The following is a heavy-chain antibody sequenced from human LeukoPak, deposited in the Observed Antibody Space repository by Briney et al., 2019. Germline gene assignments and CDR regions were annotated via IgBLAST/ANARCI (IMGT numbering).Heavy chain of an antibody. J-gene: IGHJ4*02. D-gene: IGHD2-8*02. Sequence: GGSLRLSCAASGFTFNSYYMNWVRQAPGKGLEWVSSIHSSDSYINYADSVRGRFTISRDNSKNTLYLQMNSLRAEDTAVYYCATVLVGYWGQGTLVTVSS. CDR1: GFTFNSYY. CDR2: IHSSDSYI. V-gene: IGHV3-21*01. CDR3: ATVLVGY.